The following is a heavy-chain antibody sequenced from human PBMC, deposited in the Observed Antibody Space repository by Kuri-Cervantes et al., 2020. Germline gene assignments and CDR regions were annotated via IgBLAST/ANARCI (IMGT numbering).Heavy chain of an antibody. V-gene: IGHV3-30*07. J-gene: IGHJ5*02. Sequence: GGSLRLSCAASGFTFSSYAMHWVRQAPGKGLEWVAVISYDGSNKYYADSVKGRFTISRDNSKNTLYLQMNSLRAEDTAVYYCAKDRPGVRPDWFDPWAREPWSPSPQ. D-gene: IGHD3-16*01. CDR2: ISYDGSNK. CDR3: AKDRPGVRPDWFDP. CDR1: GFTFSSYA.